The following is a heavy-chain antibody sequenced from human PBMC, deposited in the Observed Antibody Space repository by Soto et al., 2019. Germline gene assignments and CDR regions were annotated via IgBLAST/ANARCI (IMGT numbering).Heavy chain of an antibody. CDR2: INPATGAA. CDR3: ARGGGVGVAGSAAFDM. V-gene: IGHV1-2*02. Sequence: QLHLVQSGAVVKKPGASVTVSCSASGYPVTAYYMHWVRQAPGRGLEWMGGINPATGAAKYTQTFRGRATMTRDPPTGTVFMELSGLTSEDTAGFYCARGGGVGVAGSAAFDMWGQGTLVTVSS. D-gene: IGHD3-3*01. CDR1: GYPVTAYY. J-gene: IGHJ3*02.